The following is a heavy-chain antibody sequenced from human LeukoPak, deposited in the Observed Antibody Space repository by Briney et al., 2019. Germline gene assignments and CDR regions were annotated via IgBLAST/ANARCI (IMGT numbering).Heavy chain of an antibody. CDR3: ARDSEIAVAGTFGY. J-gene: IGHJ4*02. V-gene: IGHV4-59*12. CDR1: GGSISSYY. D-gene: IGHD6-19*01. Sequence: SETLSLTCTVFGGSISSYYWSWIRQPPGKGLEWIGYIYYSGSTNYNPSLKSRVTISVDTSKNQFSLKLSSVTAADTAVYYCARDSEIAVAGTFGYWGQGTLVTVSS. CDR2: IYYSGST.